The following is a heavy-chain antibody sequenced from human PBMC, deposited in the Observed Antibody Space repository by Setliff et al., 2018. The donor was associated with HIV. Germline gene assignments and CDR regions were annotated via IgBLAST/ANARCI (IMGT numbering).Heavy chain of an antibody. J-gene: IGHJ4*02. V-gene: IGHV4-4*07. CDR2: IYTSGST. CDR1: GGFISSYY. CDR3: ARGAIAAAGDFDY. D-gene: IGHD6-13*01. Sequence: PSETLSLTCTVSGGFISSYYWNWIRQPAGKGLEWIGRIYTSGSTNYNPSLKSRVTMSVDTSKNQFSLRLSSVTAADTAVYYCARGAIAAAGDFDYWGQGTLVTVLL.